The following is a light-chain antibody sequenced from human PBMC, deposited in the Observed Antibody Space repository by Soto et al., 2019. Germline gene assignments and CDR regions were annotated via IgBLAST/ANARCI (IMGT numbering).Light chain of an antibody. CDR3: QQYKTYPIT. Sequence: DIQMTQSPSTLSASIGDRVTIACRASQSVSTWLAWYQQKPGKAPKLLIYKASSLESGAPSRFSARGSGTEFTLTISSLQPDDFATYYCQQYKTYPITFGQGTRLEVK. J-gene: IGKJ5*01. CDR1: QSVSTW. V-gene: IGKV1-5*03. CDR2: KAS.